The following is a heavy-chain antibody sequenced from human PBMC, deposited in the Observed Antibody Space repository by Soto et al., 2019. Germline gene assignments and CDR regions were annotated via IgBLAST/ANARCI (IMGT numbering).Heavy chain of an antibody. D-gene: IGHD2-21*01. V-gene: IGHV1-18*01. Sequence: ASVKVSCKTSGYTFTRYGITWLRQAPGQGLEWMGWITASNGKTNYAQTLQGRVTMTTDTSTSSAYMELRSLRSDDTAVYFCATSDQEVNPYFFDYWGQGTQVTVSS. CDR1: GYTFTRYG. J-gene: IGHJ4*02. CDR3: ATSDQEVNPYFFDY. CDR2: ITASNGKT.